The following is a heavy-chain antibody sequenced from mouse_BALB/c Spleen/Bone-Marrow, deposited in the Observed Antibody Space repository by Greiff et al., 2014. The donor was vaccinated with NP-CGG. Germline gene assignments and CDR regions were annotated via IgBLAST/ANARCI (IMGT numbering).Heavy chain of an antibody. D-gene: IGHD2-1*01. CDR2: IWGGGST. Sequence: VKVEESGPGLVAPSQSLSITCTVSGFSLSRYSVHWVRQPPGKGLEWLGMIWGGGSTDYNSALKSRLSISKDNSKSQVFLKMNSLQTDDTAMYYCAGLDGNYGYYFDYWGQGTTLTVSS. V-gene: IGHV2-6-4*01. CDR3: AGLDGNYGYYFDY. J-gene: IGHJ2*01. CDR1: GFSLSRYS.